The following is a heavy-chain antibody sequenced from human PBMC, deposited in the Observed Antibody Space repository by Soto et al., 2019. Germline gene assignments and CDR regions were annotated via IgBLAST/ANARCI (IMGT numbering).Heavy chain of an antibody. D-gene: IGHD2-2*01. J-gene: IGHJ1*01. Sequence: PWGSLRLSCAASGFTFSSYSMNWVRQAPGKGLEWVSSISSSSSYIYYADSVKGRFTISRDNAKNSLYLQMNSLRAEDTAVYYCAKKAEWPYQLPESAFAEYFQHWGQGTLVTVSS. CDR2: ISSSSSYI. CDR3: AKKAEWPYQLPESAFAEYFQH. V-gene: IGHV3-21*01. CDR1: GFTFSSYS.